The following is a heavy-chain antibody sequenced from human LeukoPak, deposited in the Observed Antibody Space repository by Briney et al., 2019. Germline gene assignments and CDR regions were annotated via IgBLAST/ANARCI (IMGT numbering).Heavy chain of an antibody. CDR1: GFTFSSYG. CDR3: AKVLRKWAVADSSYYMDV. J-gene: IGHJ6*03. V-gene: IGHV3-30*02. D-gene: IGHD6-19*01. CDR2: IRYDGSNK. Sequence: QSGGSLRLSCAASGFTFSSYGMHWVRQAPGKGLEWVAFIRYDGSNKYYADSVKGRFTISRDNSKNTLYLQMNSLRAEDTAVYYCAKVLRKWAVADSSYYMDVWGKGTTVTISS.